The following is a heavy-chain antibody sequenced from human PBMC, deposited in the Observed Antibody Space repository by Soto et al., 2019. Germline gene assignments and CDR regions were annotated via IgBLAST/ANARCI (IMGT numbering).Heavy chain of an antibody. CDR3: ARQGSNGAYVYYAMDV. V-gene: IGHV5-51*01. D-gene: IGHD3-16*01. J-gene: IGHJ6*02. CDR2: IYPGDSDT. CDR1: GYRFNSYW. Sequence: PGESLKTSCKGSGYRFNSYWIGWVRQPPGKGLEWIGMIYPGDSDTTYNPSFQGQVTMSVDKSISTAYLQWSGLKASDSATYYCARQGSNGAYVYYAMDVWGQGTTVTVSS.